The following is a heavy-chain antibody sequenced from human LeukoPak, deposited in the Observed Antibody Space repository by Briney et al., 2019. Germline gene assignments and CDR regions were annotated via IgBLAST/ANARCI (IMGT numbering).Heavy chain of an antibody. D-gene: IGHD5-24*01. Sequence: PSETLSLTCTVSGGSISSGSYYWSWIRQPAGKGLEWIGRIYTSGSTNYNPSLKSRVTMSVDTSKNQFSLKLSSLTAAYTAVLYCRGLQEGGYYYMDVWGKGTTVTVSS. CDR2: IYTSGST. V-gene: IGHV4-61*02. CDR1: GGSISSGSYY. J-gene: IGHJ6*03. CDR3: RGLQEGGYYYMDV.